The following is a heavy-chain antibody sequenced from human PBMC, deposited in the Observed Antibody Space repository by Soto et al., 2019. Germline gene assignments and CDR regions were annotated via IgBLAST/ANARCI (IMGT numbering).Heavy chain of an antibody. V-gene: IGHV4-4*07. CDR2: IYTSGST. Sequence: QVQLQESGPGLVKPSETLSLTCTVFGGSISSYYWSWIRQPAGKGLEWIGRIYTSGSTNYNPSLKSRVTMSVDTSKNQFSLKLSSVTAADTAVYYCARNGYDSSGYQTYFDYWGQGTLVTVSS. CDR1: GGSISSYY. J-gene: IGHJ4*02. D-gene: IGHD3-22*01. CDR3: ARNGYDSSGYQTYFDY.